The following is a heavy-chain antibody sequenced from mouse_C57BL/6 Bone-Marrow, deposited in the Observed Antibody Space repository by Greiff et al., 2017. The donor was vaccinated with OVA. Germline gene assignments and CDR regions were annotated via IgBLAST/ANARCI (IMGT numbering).Heavy chain of an antibody. CDR2: IHPNSGST. V-gene: IGHV1-64*01. Sequence: VQLQQSGAELVKPGASVKLSCKASGYTFTSYWMHWVKQRPGQGLEWIGMIHPNSGSTNYNEKFKSKATLTVDKSSSTAYMQLSSLTSEDSAVYYCARVGLGSFAYWGQGTLVTVSA. D-gene: IGHD4-1*01. CDR3: ARVGLGSFAY. J-gene: IGHJ3*01. CDR1: GYTFTSYW.